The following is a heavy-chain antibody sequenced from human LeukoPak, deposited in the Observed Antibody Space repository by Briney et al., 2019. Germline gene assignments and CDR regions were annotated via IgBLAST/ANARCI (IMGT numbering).Heavy chain of an antibody. CDR3: AREGDGLLSKDFDY. J-gene: IGHJ4*02. CDR1: GYTFSGYY. D-gene: IGHD2-15*01. Sequence: ASVKVSCKASGYTFSGYYIHWVRQAPGQGLEWMGYSSPNSGGANSAQKFRGRVTMTRNTSISTAYMELTRLGSDDTAVYYCAREGDGLLSKDFDYWGQGTLVTVSS. CDR2: SSPNSGGA. V-gene: IGHV1-2*02.